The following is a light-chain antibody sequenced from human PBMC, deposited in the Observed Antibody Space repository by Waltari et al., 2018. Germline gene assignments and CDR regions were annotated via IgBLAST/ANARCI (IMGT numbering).Light chain of an antibody. J-gene: IGKJ2*01. CDR1: HNIDVF. V-gene: IGKV1-39*01. CDR2: GAS. Sequence: DIQMTQSPSSLSASVGGSVTMSCRASHNIDVFLNWYQQKPGKAPKLLSFGASSLQNGVPSRCSGSGSGTDFTLTITSLSSEDSATYYCQQSQGFPYTFGQGTKLEIK. CDR3: QQSQGFPYT.